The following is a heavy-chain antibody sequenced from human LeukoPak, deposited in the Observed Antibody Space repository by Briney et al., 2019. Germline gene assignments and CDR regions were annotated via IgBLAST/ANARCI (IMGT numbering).Heavy chain of an antibody. J-gene: IGHJ4*02. CDR2: IGPVGDSP. Sequence: GGSLRLSCAASGFNFRDAAMTWVRQAPGKGLEWVSLIGPVGDSPFYADSVKGRFTISRDNSKNTLYPQMNSLRAEDTAVYYCARDRDWGCSYCSYWGQGTLVTVSS. CDR1: GFNFRDAA. V-gene: IGHV3-23*01. CDR3: ARDRDWGCSYCSY. D-gene: IGHD7-27*01.